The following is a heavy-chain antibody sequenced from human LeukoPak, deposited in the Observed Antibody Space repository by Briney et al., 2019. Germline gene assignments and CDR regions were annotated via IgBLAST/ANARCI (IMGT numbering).Heavy chain of an antibody. J-gene: IGHJ3*02. V-gene: IGHV4-34*01. D-gene: IGHD3-22*01. Sequence: PSETLSLTCAVYGGSFSGYYWSWIRQPPGKGLEWIGEINHSGSTNYNPSLKSRVTISVDTSKNQFSLKLSSVTAADTAVYYCARGPYSYDSSGAFDIWGQGTMVTVSS. CDR3: ARGPYSYDSSGAFDI. CDR1: GGSFSGYY. CDR2: INHSGST.